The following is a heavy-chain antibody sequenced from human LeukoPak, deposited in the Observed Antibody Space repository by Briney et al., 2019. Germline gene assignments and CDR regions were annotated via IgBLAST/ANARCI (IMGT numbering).Heavy chain of an antibody. CDR3: ARDYYFAYFDY. J-gene: IGHJ4*02. CDR1: GFSVSSSY. V-gene: IGHV3-11*04. D-gene: IGHD3-3*01. Sequence: GGSLRLSCAASGFSVSSSYMSWVRQAPGKGLEWVSYISSSGSTIYYADSVKGRFTISRDNAKNSLYLQMNSLRAEDTAVYYCARDYYFAYFDYWGQGTLVTVSS. CDR2: ISSSGSTI.